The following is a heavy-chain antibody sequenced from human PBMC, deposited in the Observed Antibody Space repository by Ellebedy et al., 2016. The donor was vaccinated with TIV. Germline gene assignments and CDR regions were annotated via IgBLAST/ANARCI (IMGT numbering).Heavy chain of an antibody. V-gene: IGHV4-59*01. Sequence: MPSETLSLTCTVSGGSISSYYWSWIRQPPGKGLEWIGYIYYSGSTNYNPSLKSRVTISVDTSKNQFSLKLSSVTAADTAVYYCARSHRGMDVWGQGTTVTVSS. J-gene: IGHJ6*02. CDR3: ARSHRGMDV. CDR1: GGSISSYY. CDR2: IYYSGST.